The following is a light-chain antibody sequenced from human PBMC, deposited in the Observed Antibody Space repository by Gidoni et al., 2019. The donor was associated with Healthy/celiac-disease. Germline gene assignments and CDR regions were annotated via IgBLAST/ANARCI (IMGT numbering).Light chain of an antibody. CDR1: QSVSSSY. V-gene: IGKV3-20*01. CDR2: GAS. Sequence: EIVLTQSPGTLSLSPGDRATLSCRASQSVSSSYLAWYQQKPGQAPRLLIYGASSRATGIPDRFSGSGSGTDFTLTISRLEPEDFAVYYCQQYGSSPTLTFXGXTKVXIK. CDR3: QQYGSSPTLT. J-gene: IGKJ4*01.